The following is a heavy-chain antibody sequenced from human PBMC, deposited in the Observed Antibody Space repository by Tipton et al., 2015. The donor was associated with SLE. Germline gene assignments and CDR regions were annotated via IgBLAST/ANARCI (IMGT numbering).Heavy chain of an antibody. V-gene: IGHV3-74*01. CDR1: GFTFSADW. D-gene: IGHD1-26*01. CDR2: INTDGIIT. CDR3: ARDYGAATEY. Sequence: GSLRLSCATSGFTFSADWMHWVRQAPGKGLLWVSRINTDGIITSYADFVKGRFTISRDNAKNTLYLQLNSLRVEDTAVYYCARDYGAATEYWGRGTLVTVSS. J-gene: IGHJ4*02.